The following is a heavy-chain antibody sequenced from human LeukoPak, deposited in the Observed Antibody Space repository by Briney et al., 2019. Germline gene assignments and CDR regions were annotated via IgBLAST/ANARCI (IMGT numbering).Heavy chain of an antibody. CDR1: GYSFTSYW. CDR3: ARHSLATKGPGTIDY. V-gene: IGHV5-51*01. J-gene: IGHJ4*02. CDR2: IYPGDSDT. Sequence: GESLKISCKGSGYSFTSYWIGQVRQMPGKGLEWMGIIYPGDSDTRYSPSFEGQVTISADKSISTAYLQWSSLKASDTAMYYCARHSLATKGPGTIDYWGQGTLVTVSS.